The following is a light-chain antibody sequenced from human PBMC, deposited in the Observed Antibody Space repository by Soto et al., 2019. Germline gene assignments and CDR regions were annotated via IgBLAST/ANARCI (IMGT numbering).Light chain of an antibody. CDR3: SSYAGTHIV. Sequence: QSALTQPPSASGSPGQSVTISCTGTSSDVGGYDYVSWYQQHPGKAPKLMIYDVTKRPSGVPDRFSGSKSANTASLTVSGLRAEDEADYYCSSYAGTHIVFGTGTKLTVL. CDR2: DVT. CDR1: SSDVGGYDY. V-gene: IGLV2-8*01. J-gene: IGLJ1*01.